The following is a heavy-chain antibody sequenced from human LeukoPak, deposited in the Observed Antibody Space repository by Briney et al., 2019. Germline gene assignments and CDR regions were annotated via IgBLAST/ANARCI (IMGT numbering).Heavy chain of an antibody. CDR3: ARHSPYGSGSYKEY. CDR1: GGSISSYY. V-gene: IGHV4-4*07. D-gene: IGHD3-10*01. CDR2: IYTSGST. Sequence: SETLSLTCTVSGGSISSYYWSWIRQPAGKGLEWIGRIYTSGSTNYNPSLKSRVTISVDTSKNQFSLKLSSVTAADTAVYYCARHSPYGSGSYKEYWGQGTLVTVSS. J-gene: IGHJ4*02.